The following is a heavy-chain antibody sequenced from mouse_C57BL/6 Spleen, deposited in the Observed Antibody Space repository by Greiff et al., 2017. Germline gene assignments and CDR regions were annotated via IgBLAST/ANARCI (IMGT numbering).Heavy chain of an antibody. J-gene: IGHJ4*01. CDR2: ISYDGSN. V-gene: IGHV3-6*01. D-gene: IGHD1-1*01. CDR1: GYSITSCYY. CDR3: ASSTTVVGGYYAVDY. Sequence: EVKLQESGPGLVKPSQSLSLTCSVTGYSITSCYYWNWIRQLPGNKLEWMAYISYDGSNNYNPALKNRISITGYTSKNQFFLKLNSLTTEDTATYYCASSTTVVGGYYAVDYWGQGASVTVSS.